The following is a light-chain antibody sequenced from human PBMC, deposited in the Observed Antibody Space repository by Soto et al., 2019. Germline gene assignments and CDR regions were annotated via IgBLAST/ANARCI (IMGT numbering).Light chain of an antibody. V-gene: IGKV3-20*01. Sequence: ETVLTQSPGTLSLSPGERATLSCRTSQRVSSSYLAWYQQKPGQAPRLLIYGASSRATGIPDRFSGSGSVTDFTLTINRLEPEDFAVYYCQQYGSSAMYTFGQGTKLEIK. CDR3: QQYGSSAMYT. CDR2: GAS. J-gene: IGKJ2*01. CDR1: QRVSSSY.